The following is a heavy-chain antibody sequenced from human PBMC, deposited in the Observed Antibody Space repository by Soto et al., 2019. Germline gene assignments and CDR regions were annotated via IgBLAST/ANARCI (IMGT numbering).Heavy chain of an antibody. CDR2: ISSSSSTI. V-gene: IGHV3-48*03. CDR3: ARVIWSGHLTSDL. Sequence: MDWVRQAPGKGLEWISYISSSSSTIYADSVKGRFTISRDNAKNSLYLQMNSLRDEDTAVYYCARVIWSGHLTSDLWGQGTLVTVSS. J-gene: IGHJ5*02. D-gene: IGHD3-3*01.